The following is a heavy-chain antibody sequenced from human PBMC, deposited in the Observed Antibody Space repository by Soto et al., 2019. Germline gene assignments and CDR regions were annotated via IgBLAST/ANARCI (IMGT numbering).Heavy chain of an antibody. CDR1: GFTFSYYS. J-gene: IGHJ2*01. V-gene: IGHV3-21*01. Sequence: EVQLVESGGGLVKPGGSLRLYCAASGFTFSYYSMNWVRQAPGKGLEWVSSIRGSSGYRYYADSVKGRITIYRDNAKNSLYLQMNSLRAEDTAVYYCARVEQPLAKAWYFDLWGRGTLVTVSS. CDR3: ARVEQPLAKAWYFDL. CDR2: IRGSSGYR. D-gene: IGHD6-13*01.